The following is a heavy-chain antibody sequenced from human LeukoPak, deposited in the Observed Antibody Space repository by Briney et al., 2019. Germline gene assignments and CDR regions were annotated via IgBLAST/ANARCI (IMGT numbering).Heavy chain of an antibody. CDR2: IIPIFGTA. Sequence: SVKVSCKASGGTFSSYAISWVRQAPGQGLEWMGGIIPIFGTANHAQKLQGRVTMTTDTSTSTAYMELRSLRSDDTAVYYCARDDRGATRAFDYWGQGTLVTVSS. CDR1: GGTFSSYA. V-gene: IGHV1-69*05. D-gene: IGHD1-26*01. J-gene: IGHJ4*02. CDR3: ARDDRGATRAFDY.